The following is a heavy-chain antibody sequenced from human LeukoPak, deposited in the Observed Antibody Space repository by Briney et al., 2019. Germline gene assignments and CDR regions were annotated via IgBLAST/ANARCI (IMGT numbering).Heavy chain of an antibody. V-gene: IGHV1-58*02. D-gene: IGHD3-10*01. Sequence: GTSVKVSCTASGFTFTSSAMQWVRQARGQRLEWIGWIVVGSGNTNHAQKFQERVTITRDMSTSTTYMELSSLRSEDTAVYYCAAGSTSYGSGSYLSQHHYYYGMDVWGQGTTVTVSS. J-gene: IGHJ6*02. CDR3: AAGSTSYGSGSYLSQHHYYYGMDV. CDR1: GFTFTSSA. CDR2: IVVGSGNT.